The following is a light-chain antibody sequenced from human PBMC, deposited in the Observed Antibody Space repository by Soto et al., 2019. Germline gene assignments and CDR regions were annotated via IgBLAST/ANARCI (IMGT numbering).Light chain of an antibody. CDR2: YDS. Sequence: SYVLTQPPSVSVAPGKTARITCGGNNIGSKSVHWYQQKPGQAPVLVSYYDSDRPSGIPERFSGSNSGNTATLTISRVEAGDEDDYYCQVWDSSSDHPGVVFGGGTTLTVL. CDR3: QVWDSSSDHPGVV. CDR1: NIGSKS. J-gene: IGLJ2*01. V-gene: IGLV3-21*04.